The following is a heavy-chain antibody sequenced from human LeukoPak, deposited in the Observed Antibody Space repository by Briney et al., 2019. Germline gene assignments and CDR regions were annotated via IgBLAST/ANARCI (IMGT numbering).Heavy chain of an antibody. V-gene: IGHV3-9*01. Sequence: PGGSLRLSCTASGFIFSNYAMHWVRQAPGKGLEWVSGISWNSGRIGYADSVKGRFTISRDNAKNSLYLQMNSLRAEDTAFYYCAKESIVRPDSSSWYYFDYWGQGTLVTVSS. CDR3: AKESIVRPDSSSWYYFDY. D-gene: IGHD6-13*01. CDR1: GFIFSNYA. CDR2: ISWNSGRI. J-gene: IGHJ4*02.